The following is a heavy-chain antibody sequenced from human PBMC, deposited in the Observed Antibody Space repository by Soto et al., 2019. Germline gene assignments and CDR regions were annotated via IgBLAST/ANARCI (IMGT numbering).Heavy chain of an antibody. CDR1: GGSFSGYY. J-gene: IGHJ6*02. CDR2: INHSGST. D-gene: IGHD2-15*01. CDR3: ARDRRECSGGSCYIPVYKLNYYYYGMDV. V-gene: IGHV4-34*01. Sequence: PSETLALTCAVYGGSFSGYYWSWIRQPPGKGLEWIGEINHSGSTNYNPSLKSRVTISVDTSKNQFSLKLSSVTAADTAVYYCARDRRECSGGSCYIPVYKLNYYYYGMDVWGQGTTVT.